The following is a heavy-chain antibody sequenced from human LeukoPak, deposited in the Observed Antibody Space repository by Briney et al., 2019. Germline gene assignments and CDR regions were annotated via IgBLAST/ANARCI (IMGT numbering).Heavy chain of an antibody. V-gene: IGHV3-7*01. D-gene: IGHD4-23*01. J-gene: IGHJ4*02. CDR1: GFTFSSYW. Sequence: GGSLRLSCAASGFTFSSYWMSWVRQAPGKGLEWVANIKQDGSEKYYVDSVKGRFTISRDNAKNSLYLQMNSLRAEDTAVYYCARDVYGGNGGFYFDYWGQGTLVTVSS. CDR2: IKQDGSEK. CDR3: ARDVYGGNGGFYFDY.